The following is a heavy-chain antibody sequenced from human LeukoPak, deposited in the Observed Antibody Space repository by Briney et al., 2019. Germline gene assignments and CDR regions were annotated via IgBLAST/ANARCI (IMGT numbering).Heavy chain of an antibody. CDR2: INHSGST. Sequence: SETPSLTCAVYGGSFSGYYWSWIRQPPGKGLEWIGEINHSGSTNYNPSLKSRVTISVDTSKNQFSLKLSSVTAADTAVYYCARGLGYPRNWFDLWGQGTLVTVSS. D-gene: IGHD5-12*01. CDR1: GGSFSGYY. J-gene: IGHJ5*02. CDR3: ARGLGYPRNWFDL. V-gene: IGHV4-34*01.